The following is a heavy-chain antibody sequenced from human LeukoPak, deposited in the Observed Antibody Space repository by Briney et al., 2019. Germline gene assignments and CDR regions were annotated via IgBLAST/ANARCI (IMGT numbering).Heavy chain of an antibody. Sequence: GGSLRLPCAASGFTFSSYAMSWVRQAPGKGLEWVSAISGSGGSTYYADSVKGRFTISRDNSKNTLYLQMNSLRAEDTAVYYCAKLDHSSGWARSFFDYWGQGTLVTVSS. D-gene: IGHD6-19*01. CDR1: GFTFSSYA. CDR3: AKLDHSSGWARSFFDY. CDR2: ISGSGGST. J-gene: IGHJ4*02. V-gene: IGHV3-23*01.